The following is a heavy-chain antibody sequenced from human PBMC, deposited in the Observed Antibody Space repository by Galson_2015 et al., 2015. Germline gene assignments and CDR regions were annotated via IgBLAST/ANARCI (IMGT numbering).Heavy chain of an antibody. CDR3: AKDRREYCSSTSCYFTPHYYYGMDV. CDR1: GFTFDDYA. V-gene: IGHV3-9*01. D-gene: IGHD2-2*01. Sequence: SLRLSCAASGFTFDDYAMHWVRHAPGKGLEWVSGISWNSGSIGYADSVKGRFTISRDNAKNSLYLQMNSLRAEDTALYYCAKDRREYCSSTSCYFTPHYYYGMDVWGQGTTVAVSS. J-gene: IGHJ6*02. CDR2: ISWNSGSI.